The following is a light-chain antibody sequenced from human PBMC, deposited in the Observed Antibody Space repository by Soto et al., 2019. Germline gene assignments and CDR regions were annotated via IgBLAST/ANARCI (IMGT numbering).Light chain of an antibody. V-gene: IGLV2-8*01. J-gene: IGLJ1*01. CDR3: SSLAGGNIREV. CDR2: DVT. CDR1: SSDVGAYNY. Sequence: QSVLTQPPSASGSPGQSVTISCTGTSSDVGAYNYVSWYQQHPGKAPKLLIYDVTKRPSGVPDRFSGSKSGNTASLTVSGLQAEDEADSYCSSLAGGNIREVFGTGTKVTVL.